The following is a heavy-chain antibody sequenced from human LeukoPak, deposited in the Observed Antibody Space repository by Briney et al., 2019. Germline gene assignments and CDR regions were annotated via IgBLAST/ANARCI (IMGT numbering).Heavy chain of an antibody. J-gene: IGHJ3*02. V-gene: IGHV3-9*01. Sequence: GRSLRLSCAASGFTFDDYAMHWVRQAPGKGLEWVSGISWNSGSIGYADSVKGRFTISRDNAKNSLYLQMNSLRAEDTALYYCVKDLEPSLSAFDIWGQGTMVTVSS. D-gene: IGHD3-3*01. CDR1: GFTFDDYA. CDR3: VKDLEPSLSAFDI. CDR2: ISWNSGSI.